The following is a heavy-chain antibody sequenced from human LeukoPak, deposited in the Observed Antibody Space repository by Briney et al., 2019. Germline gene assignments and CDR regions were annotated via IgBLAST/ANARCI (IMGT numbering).Heavy chain of an antibody. CDR3: ARESRVVVRGIDY. J-gene: IGHJ4*02. D-gene: IGHD3-10*01. V-gene: IGHV3-7*01. Sequence: GGSLRLSCAASGFIFRNYWMSWVRQAPGKGLEWVANIKQDGSERYYVDSVKGRFTISRDNAKMSLYLQMDSLRAEDTAVYYCARESRVVVRGIDYWGQGSLVTVSS. CDR1: GFIFRNYW. CDR2: IKQDGSER.